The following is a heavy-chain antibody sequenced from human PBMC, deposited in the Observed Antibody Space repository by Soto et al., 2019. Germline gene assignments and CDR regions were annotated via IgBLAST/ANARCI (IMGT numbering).Heavy chain of an antibody. Sequence: GGSLRLSCAASGFTFSSYGMHWVRQAPGKGLEWVAVISYDGSNKYYADSVKGRFTISRDNSKNTLYLQMNSLRAEDTAVYYCAKDEYCSSTSCYAPFDPWGQGTLVTVSS. V-gene: IGHV3-30*18. CDR2: ISYDGSNK. CDR3: AKDEYCSSTSCYAPFDP. D-gene: IGHD2-2*01. J-gene: IGHJ5*02. CDR1: GFTFSSYG.